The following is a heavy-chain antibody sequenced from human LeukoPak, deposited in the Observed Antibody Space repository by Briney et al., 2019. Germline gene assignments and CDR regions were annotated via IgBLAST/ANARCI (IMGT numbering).Heavy chain of an antibody. CDR3: ARSKDGSGFAAY. V-gene: IGHV4-34*01. Sequence: SETLSLTCTVYGGSFSGYYWTWIRQPPGKGLGWIGEINHSGNTNYNPSLKSRVAISVDTSKNQFSLKLSSVIAADTAMYYCARSKDGSGFAAYWGQGTQVTAS. J-gene: IGHJ4*02. CDR2: INHSGNT. CDR1: GGSFSGYY. D-gene: IGHD3-22*01.